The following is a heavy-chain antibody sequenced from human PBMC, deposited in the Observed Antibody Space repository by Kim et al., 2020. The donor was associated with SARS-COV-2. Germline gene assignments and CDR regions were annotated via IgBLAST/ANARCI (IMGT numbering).Heavy chain of an antibody. CDR3: ARAVTWADWYFDL. J-gene: IGHJ2*01. Sequence: GGSLRLSCAASGFTFSSYAMHWVRQAPGKGLEWVAVISYDGTNKYYADSVKGRFTISRDNSKNTLYLQMNSLRAEDTAVYFCARAVTWADWYFDLWGRGT. CDR2: ISYDGTNK. CDR1: GFTFSSYA. D-gene: IGHD4-17*01. V-gene: IGHV3-30*04.